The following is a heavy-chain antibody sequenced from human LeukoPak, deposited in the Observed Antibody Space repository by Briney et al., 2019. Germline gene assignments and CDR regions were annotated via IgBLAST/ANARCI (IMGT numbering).Heavy chain of an antibody. Sequence: ASVKVSCKASGYTFTGYYMHWVRQAPGQGLEWMGWINPNSGGTNYAQKFQGRVTMTRDTSISTAYMELSRLRSDDTAVYYCARDERWGYDFWSGHNWFDPWGQGTLVTASS. D-gene: IGHD3-3*01. V-gene: IGHV1-2*02. J-gene: IGHJ5*02. CDR2: INPNSGGT. CDR1: GYTFTGYY. CDR3: ARDERWGYDFWSGHNWFDP.